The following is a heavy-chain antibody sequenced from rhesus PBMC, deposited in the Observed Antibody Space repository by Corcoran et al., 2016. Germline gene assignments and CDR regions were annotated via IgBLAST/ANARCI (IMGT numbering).Heavy chain of an antibody. Sequence: QVPLQESGPGLVKPSETLSLTCTFSGGSISGYYFWSWVRQPPGEGLEWIGGIYGNSVSTYYNPSLKSRVTISKDTSKNQFSLKLSSVTAADTAVYYCARAPCSSTYCSSYYFDYWGQGVLVTVSS. J-gene: IGHJ4*01. D-gene: IGHD2-15*01. V-gene: IGHV4-143*01. CDR1: GGSISGYYF. CDR2: IYGNSVST. CDR3: ARAPCSSTYCSSYYFDY.